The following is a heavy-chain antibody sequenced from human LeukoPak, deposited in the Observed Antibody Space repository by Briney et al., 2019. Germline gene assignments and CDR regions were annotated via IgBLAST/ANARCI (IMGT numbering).Heavy chain of an antibody. CDR3: ATTKYHQPRVLSV. J-gene: IGHJ4*02. Sequence: SETLSLTCAVYGESLSGYSWNWIRQPPGKGLEWIAEINHSGSPNYKSSLKSRITISTDTSKRQVSLTLNSVTAADTAVYYCATTKYHQPRVLSVWGRGTLVTVSS. D-gene: IGHD1-1*01. V-gene: IGHV4-34*01. CDR1: GESLSGYS. CDR2: INHSGSP.